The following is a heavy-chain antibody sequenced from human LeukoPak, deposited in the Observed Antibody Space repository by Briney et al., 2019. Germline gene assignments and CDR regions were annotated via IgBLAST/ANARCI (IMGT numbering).Heavy chain of an antibody. CDR3: AGDADTINWFFF. V-gene: IGHV4-59*12. CDR1: GFTFSSYS. Sequence: GSLRLSCAASGFTFSSYSMNWVRQPPGKGLEWMGSISYSGSTSYNPSLKSRVTISVDMSKSQFSLKLTSVTAADTAVYYCAGDADTINWFFFWGQGTLVTVSS. CDR2: ISYSGST. D-gene: IGHD2-2*01. J-gene: IGHJ5*01.